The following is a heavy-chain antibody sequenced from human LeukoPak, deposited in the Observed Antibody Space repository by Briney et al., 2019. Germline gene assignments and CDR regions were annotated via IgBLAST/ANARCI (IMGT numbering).Heavy chain of an antibody. V-gene: IGHV3-74*01. CDR2: IASDGSST. J-gene: IGHJ3*02. Sequence: QPGRSLRLSCAASGFTFSSYWMNWVRQAPGKGLVWVSRIASDGSSTTYADSVKGRFSISRDNAKNTLYLQMNSLRAEDTAVYYCARDQINAFDIWGQGTMVTVSS. CDR3: ARDQINAFDI. CDR1: GFTFSSYW.